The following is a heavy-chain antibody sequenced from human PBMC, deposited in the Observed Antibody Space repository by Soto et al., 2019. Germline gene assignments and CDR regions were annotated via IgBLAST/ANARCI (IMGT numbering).Heavy chain of an antibody. CDR2: INPNSGGT. Sequence: GASVKVSCKASGYTFTGYYMHWVRQAPGQGLEWMGWINPNSGGTNYAQKFQGRVTMTRDTSISTAYMELSRLRSDDTAVYYCARDTRMAGTGRRYYYYGMDVWGQGTTVTVSS. CDR3: ARDTRMAGTGRRYYYYGMDV. V-gene: IGHV1-2*02. D-gene: IGHD6-19*01. J-gene: IGHJ6*02. CDR1: GYTFTGYY.